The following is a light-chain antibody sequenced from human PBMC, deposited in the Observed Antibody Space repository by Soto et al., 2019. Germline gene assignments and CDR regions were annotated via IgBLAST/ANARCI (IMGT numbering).Light chain of an antibody. CDR3: QSFDRSLSAWV. CDR2: GNT. J-gene: IGLJ3*02. V-gene: IGLV1-40*01. Sequence: QPVLTQPPSVSGAPGQRVTISCTGSSSNIGAGYDVHWYKQLPGTAPKLLIYGNTNRPSGVPDRFSGSKSDTSASLAITGLQAEDESDYYCQSFDRSLSAWVFGGGTQLTVL. CDR1: SSNIGAGYD.